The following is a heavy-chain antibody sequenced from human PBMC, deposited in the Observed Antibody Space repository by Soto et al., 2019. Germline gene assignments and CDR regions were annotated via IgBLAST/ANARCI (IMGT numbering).Heavy chain of an antibody. V-gene: IGHV3-7*03. D-gene: IGHD3-16*01. J-gene: IGHJ5*02. CDR2: IKQDGREK. Sequence: DVQLVESGGDLVQPGGSLRLSCAASGFSFSSYWMTWVRQAPGKGLEWVANIKQDGREKYYVASVKGRFTISRDNGKNLLFLQMDSLTPDDTAVYYCAGDGVRNGAYNGWLAPWGQGTLVTVSS. CDR3: AGDGVRNGAYNGWLAP. CDR1: GFSFSSYW.